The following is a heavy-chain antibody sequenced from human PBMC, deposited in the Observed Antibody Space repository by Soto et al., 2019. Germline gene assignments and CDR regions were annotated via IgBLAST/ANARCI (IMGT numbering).Heavy chain of an antibody. CDR2: ISAYNGNT. CDR3: ARVETYCGGDCYSDLDY. CDR1: GYTFTSYG. D-gene: IGHD2-21*02. V-gene: IGHV1-18*01. J-gene: IGHJ4*02. Sequence: QVQLVQSGAEVKKPGASVKVSCKASGYTFTSYGISWVRQAPGQGLEWMGWISAYNGNTNYAQKLQGRVTMTTDTSTRTAYMELRSLRSDDTAVYYCARVETYCGGDCYSDLDYWGQGTLVTVSS.